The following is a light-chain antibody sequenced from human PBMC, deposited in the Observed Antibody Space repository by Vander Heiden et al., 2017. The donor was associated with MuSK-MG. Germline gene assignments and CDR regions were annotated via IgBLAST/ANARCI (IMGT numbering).Light chain of an antibody. CDR1: QSVSSSY. CDR2: GAS. V-gene: IGKV3-20*01. CDR3: QQYGSSPFT. Sequence: EIVLTPSPGTLSLSPGGRATLSCRASQSVSSSYLAWYQQKPGQAPRLLIYGASSRATGIPDRFSGSGSGTDFTLTISRLEPEDFAVYYCQQYGSSPFTFGQGTKLEIK. J-gene: IGKJ2*01.